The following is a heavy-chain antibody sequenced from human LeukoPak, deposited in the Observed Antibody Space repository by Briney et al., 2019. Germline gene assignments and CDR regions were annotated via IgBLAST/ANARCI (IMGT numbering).Heavy chain of an antibody. CDR1: GFTFSSYG. J-gene: IGHJ6*03. CDR3: ARDGAIVVVPAAIEFYYYYMDV. Sequence: PGGSLRLSCAASGFTFSSYGRHWVRQAPGKGLEWVAVIWYDGSNKYYADSVKGRFTISRDNSKNTLYLQMNSLRAEDTAVYYCARDGAIVVVPAAIEFYYYYMDVWGKGTTVTVSS. V-gene: IGHV3-33*01. CDR2: IWYDGSNK. D-gene: IGHD2-2*02.